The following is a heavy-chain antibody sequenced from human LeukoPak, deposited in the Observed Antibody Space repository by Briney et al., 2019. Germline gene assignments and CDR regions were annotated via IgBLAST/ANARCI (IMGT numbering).Heavy chain of an antibody. CDR1: GYSISSGYY. D-gene: IGHD6-13*01. J-gene: IGHJ5*02. Sequence: KPSETLSLTCTVSGYSISSGYYWGWIRQPPGKGLEWIGNIHHSGSTYYNPSLKSRVTISVDTSKNQFSLKLSSVTAADTAVYYCARVSSSWYGYRFDPWGQGTLVTVSS. CDR3: ARVSSSWYGYRFDP. V-gene: IGHV4-38-2*02. CDR2: IHHSGST.